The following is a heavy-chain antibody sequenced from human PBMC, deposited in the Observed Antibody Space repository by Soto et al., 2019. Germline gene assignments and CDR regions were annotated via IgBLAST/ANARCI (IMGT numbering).Heavy chain of an antibody. CDR1: GDSIRRSH. J-gene: IGHJ5*02. CDR2: VYRSWST. CDR3: ATYFEGEGGRGA. V-gene: IGHV4-59*01. D-gene: IGHD3-10*01. Sequence: QVQVQESGPGLVKPSETLSLTCTVSGDSIRRSHWSWMRQPPGKGLEWIGFVYRSWSTNYNPSLRSRVTISVDTSKNQFSLKLSSVTAADTAVYYCATYFEGEGGRGAWGQVILVTVSS.